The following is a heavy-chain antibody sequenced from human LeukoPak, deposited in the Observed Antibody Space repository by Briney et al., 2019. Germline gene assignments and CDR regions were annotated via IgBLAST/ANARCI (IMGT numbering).Heavy chain of an antibody. Sequence: ASVKVSCRDSGYTFTSYGISWVRQAPGQGSEWMGWISAYNGNTNYEQKLQGRVTTTTDTSTSTAYMELRSLRSDDTAVYYCARGFPVNTAMVYYFDYWGQGTLVTVSS. J-gene: IGHJ4*02. D-gene: IGHD5-18*01. CDR2: ISAYNGNT. CDR3: ARGFPVNTAMVYYFDY. CDR1: GYTFTSYG. V-gene: IGHV1-18*01.